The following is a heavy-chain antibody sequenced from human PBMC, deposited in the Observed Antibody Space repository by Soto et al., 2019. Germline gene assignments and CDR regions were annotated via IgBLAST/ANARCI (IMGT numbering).Heavy chain of an antibody. CDR2: ILYDGNTR. J-gene: IGHJ6*01. CDR3: ARRPGGNNNFSAMDV. CDR1: GFTFSNYA. V-gene: IGHV3-30-3*01. D-gene: IGHD3-16*01. Sequence: QVQLVEAGGGVLQPGRSLRLSCAASGFTFSNYAMHWVRQPPGKGLEWVASILYDGNTRYHADSVKGRFTISRDNSKNTLFLQMNSLSPEDTAVYFCARRPGGNNNFSAMDVWGQGTTVTVSS.